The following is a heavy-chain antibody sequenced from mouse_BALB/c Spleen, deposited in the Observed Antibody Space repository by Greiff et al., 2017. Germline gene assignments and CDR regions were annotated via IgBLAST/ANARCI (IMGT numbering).Heavy chain of an antibody. V-gene: IGHV1-54*01. Sequence: LQQSGAELVRPGTSVKVSCKASGYAFTNYLIEWVKQRPGQGLEWIGVINPGSGGTNYNEKFKGKATLTADKSPSTAYMQRSSLTSDDSAVYFCARTRFAYWGQGTLVTVSA. CDR2: INPGSGGT. J-gene: IGHJ3*01. CDR3: ARTRFAY. CDR1: GYAFTNYL.